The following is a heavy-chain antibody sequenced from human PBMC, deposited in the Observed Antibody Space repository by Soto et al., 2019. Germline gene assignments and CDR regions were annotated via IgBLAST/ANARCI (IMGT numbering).Heavy chain of an antibody. Sequence: SQTLSLTCAISGDSVSSNSATWNWIRQSPSRGLEWLGRTYYRSKYYNEYAASVRSRITVNADSSKNQFSLHLNSVSPEDTAVYYCARGSSDYQVVFTSFDPWGQGTLVTVSS. D-gene: IGHD1-26*01. V-gene: IGHV6-1*01. J-gene: IGHJ5*02. CDR1: GDSVSSNSAT. CDR3: ARGSSDYQVVFTSFDP. CDR2: TYYRSKYYN.